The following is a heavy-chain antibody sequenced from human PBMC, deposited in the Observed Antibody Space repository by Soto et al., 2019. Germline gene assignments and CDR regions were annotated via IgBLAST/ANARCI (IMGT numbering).Heavy chain of an antibody. J-gene: IGHJ4*02. CDR1: GASISSGTFY. CDR2: IYYDGST. V-gene: IGHV4-39*07. D-gene: IGHD2-8*02. Sequence: SETLSLTCTVSGASISSGTFYWGWIRQPPGKGLESIANIYYDGSTNYNPSLKSRVTISVDTSKNQFSLKLTSVTAADTAVYYCARDKITGLFDYWGQGTLVTVSS. CDR3: ARDKITGLFDY.